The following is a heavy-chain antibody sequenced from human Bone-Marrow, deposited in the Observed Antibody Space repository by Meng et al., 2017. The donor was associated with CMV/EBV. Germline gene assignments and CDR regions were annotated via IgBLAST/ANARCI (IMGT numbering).Heavy chain of an antibody. J-gene: IGHJ3*02. Sequence: DSINSGGYYWSWIRQHPGKGLEWIGHIYYSGSTYYNPSLKSRVSISGDTSKNQFSLKLRFVTAADTAVYYCARGMELEQVVDAFDIWGQGTMVTVSS. CDR3: ARGMELEQVVDAFDI. V-gene: IGHV4-31*02. CDR1: DSINSGGYY. D-gene: IGHD1/OR15-1a*01. CDR2: IYYSGST.